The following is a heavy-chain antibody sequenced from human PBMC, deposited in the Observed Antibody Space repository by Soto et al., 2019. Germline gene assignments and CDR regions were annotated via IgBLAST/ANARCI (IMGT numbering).Heavy chain of an antibody. CDR3: ARYSSNWFQTEGMDV. CDR1: Y. D-gene: IGHD6-13*01. J-gene: IGHJ6*02. CDR2: IDTSGNT. V-gene: IGHV4-4*07. Sequence: YWSWIRQPAGKGLEWIGRIDTSGNTNYNPSLKSRVTMSVDTSKKQFSLKLTSVTAADTAVYYCARYSSNWFQTEGMDVWGQGTTVTVSS.